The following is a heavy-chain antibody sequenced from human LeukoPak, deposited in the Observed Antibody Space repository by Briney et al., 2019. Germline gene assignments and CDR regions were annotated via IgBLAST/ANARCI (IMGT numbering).Heavy chain of an antibody. J-gene: IGHJ3*02. V-gene: IGHV4-4*07. CDR2: IYTRGST. CDR3: ARGRYCSADICSGGDAFDI. Sequence: SETLSLTCTVSGGSITNYYWSWIRQPAGKGLEWIGRIYTRGSTNYNPSLKSRVAMSVDTSKNQFSLKLSSMTAADTAVYYCARGRYCSADICSGGDAFDIWGQGTMVSVSS. D-gene: IGHD2-15*01. CDR1: GGSITNYY.